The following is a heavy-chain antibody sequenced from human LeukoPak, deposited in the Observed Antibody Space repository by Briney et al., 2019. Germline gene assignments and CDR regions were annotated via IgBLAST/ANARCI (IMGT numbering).Heavy chain of an antibody. CDR2: IKQDGSEK. J-gene: IGHJ3*02. CDR1: GFTFSSYW. D-gene: IGHD3-3*01. V-gene: IGHV3-7*01. Sequence: GGSLRLSCAASGFTFSSYWMSWVRQAPGKGLEGVANIKQDGSEKYYVDSVKGRFTISRDNAKNSLYLQMNSLRAEDTAVYYCARVYTIFGVVISAFDIWGQGTMVTVSS. CDR3: ARVYTIFGVVISAFDI.